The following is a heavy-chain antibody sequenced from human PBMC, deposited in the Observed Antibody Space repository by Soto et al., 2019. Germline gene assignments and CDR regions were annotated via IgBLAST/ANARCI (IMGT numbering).Heavy chain of an antibody. CDR1: AFTFSSYT. J-gene: IGHJ6*02. CDR2: ISYDASKE. CDR3: ARARLYTSGKSSYHGMDV. V-gene: IGHV3-30-3*01. D-gene: IGHD6-19*01. Sequence: QVQLVESGGGVVQPGRSLRLSCAASAFTFSSYTMHWVRQAPGKGLEWVAVISYDASKEYYPDSVKGRLTISRDNSKNTLYLQMNSLRVEDTAVYYCARARLYTSGKSSYHGMDVWGQGTTVTVSS.